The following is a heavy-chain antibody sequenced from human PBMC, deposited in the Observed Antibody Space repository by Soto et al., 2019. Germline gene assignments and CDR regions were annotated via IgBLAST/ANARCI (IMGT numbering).Heavy chain of an antibody. D-gene: IGHD6-13*01. CDR1: GGSFSGHY. CDR3: TIGRVNPSYYYGMDV. V-gene: IGHV4-34*01. Sequence: SETLSLTCAVYGGSFSGHYWSWIRQPPGKGLEWIGEINHSGSINYNPSLKSRVTISVDTSKNQFSLKLNSVTAADTAVYYCTIGRVNPSYYYGMDVRGQGTKVTVSS. J-gene: IGHJ6*02. CDR2: INHSGSI.